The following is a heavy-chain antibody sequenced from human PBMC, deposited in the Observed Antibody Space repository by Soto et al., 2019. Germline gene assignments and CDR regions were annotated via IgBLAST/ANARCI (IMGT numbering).Heavy chain of an antibody. CDR1: GGTFSSYS. D-gene: IGHD2-15*01. CDR3: ARDGGRHSGGSDY. CDR2: ISPIFGTA. J-gene: IGHJ4*02. V-gene: IGHV1-69*01. Sequence: QVQLVQSGAEVKKPGSSVKVSCKASGGTFSSYSINWVRQAPGQGLEWMGEISPIFGTANYAQKFQGRVTITGDESTSTAYMELSSLRSEDTAGYYCARDGGRHSGGSDYWGQGTPVTVSS.